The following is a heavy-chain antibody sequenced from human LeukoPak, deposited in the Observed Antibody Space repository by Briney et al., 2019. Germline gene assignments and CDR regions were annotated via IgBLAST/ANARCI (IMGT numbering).Heavy chain of an antibody. J-gene: IGHJ3*01. CDR1: GGSISRSY. CDR3: ARIRDNMGAFDV. CDR2: ISASGST. V-gene: IGHV4-4*07. D-gene: IGHD2-21*01. Sequence: SETLSLTCTVSGGSISRSYWTWIRQPAGRGLEWIGRISASGSTNYNPSLKSRVTMSLDTSKNHFSLNLTSVTAADTAVYSCARIRDNMGAFDVWGQGTMVTVSS.